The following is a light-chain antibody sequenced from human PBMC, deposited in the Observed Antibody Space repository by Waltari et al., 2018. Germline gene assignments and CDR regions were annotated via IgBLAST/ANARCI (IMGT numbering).Light chain of an antibody. J-gene: IGLJ2*01. CDR3: SLYRSSSNLI. CDR1: SSDVGGYTY. V-gene: IGLV2-14*01. CDR2: EVT. Sequence: QSALTQPASVSGSPGQSITISCTGISSDVGGYTYVSWYQQYPGKAPKLIIYEVTYRPSGVSNRFSDSKSGNTASLTISGLQTEDEADYYCSLYRSSSNLIFGGGTKVTVL.